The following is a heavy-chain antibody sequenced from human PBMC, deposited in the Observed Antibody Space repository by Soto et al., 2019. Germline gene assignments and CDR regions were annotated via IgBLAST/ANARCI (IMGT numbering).Heavy chain of an antibody. CDR2: IYYSGST. CDR3: ARTLYFDWLLGWFDP. V-gene: IGHV4-39*01. Sequence: QLQLQESGPGLVKPSETLSLTCTVSGGSNSSSSYYWGWIRQPPGKGLEWIGSIYYSGSTYYNPSLKSRVTISVDTSKNQFSLKLSSVTAADTAVYYCARTLYFDWLLGWFDPWGQGTLVTVSS. CDR1: GGSNSSSSYY. D-gene: IGHD3-9*01. J-gene: IGHJ5*02.